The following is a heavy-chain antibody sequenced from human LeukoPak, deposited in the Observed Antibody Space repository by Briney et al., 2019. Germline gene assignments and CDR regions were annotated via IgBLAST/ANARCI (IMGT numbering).Heavy chain of an antibody. CDR3: ALIAPPHN. D-gene: IGHD6-13*01. CDR1: GITFTSYY. V-gene: IGHV1-46*01. J-gene: IGHJ4*02. Sequence: ASVKVCCKASGITFTSYYIHWVRQAPGRGLEWMGKINPSGTITTYAPKYQGRVTVTKDTSTSTVYMELSSLRSDDTAVYYCALIAPPHNWGQGTLVTVSS. CDR2: INPSGTIT.